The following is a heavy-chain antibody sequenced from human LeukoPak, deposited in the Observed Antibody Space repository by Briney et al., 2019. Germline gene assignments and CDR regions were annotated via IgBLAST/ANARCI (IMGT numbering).Heavy chain of an antibody. Sequence: RSSETLSLTCTVSGGSINFYYWGWIRQPPGKGLEWIGSIYYSGSTYYNPSLKSRVTISVDTSKNQFSLKLSSVTAADTAVYYCAREHVWGQGTTVTVSS. CDR3: AREHV. V-gene: IGHV4-39*02. CDR1: GGSINFYY. J-gene: IGHJ6*02. CDR2: IYYSGST.